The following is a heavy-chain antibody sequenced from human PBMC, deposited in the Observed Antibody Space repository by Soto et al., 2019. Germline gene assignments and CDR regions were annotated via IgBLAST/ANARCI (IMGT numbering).Heavy chain of an antibody. CDR1: GGTFSSYT. CDR2: FDPEDGET. CDR3: ATVSYYYGSGKPFDY. D-gene: IGHD3-10*01. J-gene: IGHJ4*02. Sequence: ASVKVSCKASGGTFSSYTISWVRQAPGKGLEWMGGFDPEDGETIYAQKFQGRVTMTEDTSTDTAYMELSSLRSEDTAVYYCATVSYYYGSGKPFDYWGQGTLVTVSS. V-gene: IGHV1-24*01.